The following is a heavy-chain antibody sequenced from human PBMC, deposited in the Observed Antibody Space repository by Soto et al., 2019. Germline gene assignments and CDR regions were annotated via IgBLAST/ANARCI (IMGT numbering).Heavy chain of an antibody. CDR2: IYYSGST. CDR1: GGSVSSGSYY. D-gene: IGHD5-18*01. CDR3: ARAGIQLWSSYYSYVMDV. J-gene: IGHJ6*02. Sequence: QVQLQESGPGLVKPSETLSLTCTVSGGSVSSGSYYWSWIRQPPGKGLEWIGYIYYSGSTNYNPSLQRRVTISVDTSKNQCSLKLSSVTAADTDVYYCARAGIQLWSSYYSYVMDVWCQGPTVTVSS. V-gene: IGHV4-61*01.